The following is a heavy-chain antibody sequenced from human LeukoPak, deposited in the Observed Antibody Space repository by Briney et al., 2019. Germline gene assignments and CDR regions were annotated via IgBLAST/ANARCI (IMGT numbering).Heavy chain of an antibody. CDR2: IYTSGST. D-gene: IGHD1-26*01. J-gene: IGHJ4*02. Sequence: SETLSLTCTVSGGSISSGSYYWSWIRQPAGKGLEWIGRIYTSGSTNYNPSLKSRVTISVDTSKNQFSLQLTSVTAADTAIYYCARTIVGPGTSYFDQWGQGTLVTVSS. CDR1: GGSISSGSYY. CDR3: ARTIVGPGTSYFDQ. V-gene: IGHV4-61*02.